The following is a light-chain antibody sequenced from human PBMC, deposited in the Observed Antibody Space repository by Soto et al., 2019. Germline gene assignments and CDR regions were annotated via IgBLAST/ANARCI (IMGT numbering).Light chain of an antibody. CDR3: ATWDDSLNGHVV. J-gene: IGLJ2*01. CDR2: SNN. CDR1: RSNIGSNT. Sequence: QSVLTQPPSESGTPGQRVTISCSGSRSNIGSNTVNWYQQLPGTAPKFLIYSNNQRPSGVPKRFSGSKSGTSASLAISGLQCEDEADYYCATWDDSLNGHVVFGGGTKVTVL. V-gene: IGLV1-44*01.